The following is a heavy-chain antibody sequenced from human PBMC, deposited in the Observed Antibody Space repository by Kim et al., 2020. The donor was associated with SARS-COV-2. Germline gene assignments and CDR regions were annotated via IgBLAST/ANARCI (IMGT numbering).Heavy chain of an antibody. J-gene: IGHJ5*02. Sequence: SVKVSCKASGGTFSSYAISWVRQAPGQGLEWMGGIIPIFGTANYAQKFQGRVTITADESTSTAYMELSSLRSEDTAVYYCARDHLDGLYYYDSSGPGGPWGQGTLVTVSS. CDR2: IIPIFGTA. CDR1: GGTFSSYA. CDR3: ARDHLDGLYYYDSSGPGGP. D-gene: IGHD3-22*01. V-gene: IGHV1-69*13.